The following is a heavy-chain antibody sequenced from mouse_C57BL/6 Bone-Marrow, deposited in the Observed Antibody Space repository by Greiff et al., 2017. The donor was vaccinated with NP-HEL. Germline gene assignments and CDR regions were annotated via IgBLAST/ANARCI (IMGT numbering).Heavy chain of an antibody. CDR1: GFTFSSYA. CDR2: ISSGGDYI. J-gene: IGHJ2*01. Sequence: EVHLVESGEGLVKPGGSLKLSCAASGFTFSSYAMSWVRQTPEKRLAWVAYISSGGDYIYYADTVKGRFTISSDNARNTLYLQMSGLKSEDTAMYYCTRGGVFDYWGQGTTLTVSS. V-gene: IGHV5-9-1*02. CDR3: TRGGVFDY.